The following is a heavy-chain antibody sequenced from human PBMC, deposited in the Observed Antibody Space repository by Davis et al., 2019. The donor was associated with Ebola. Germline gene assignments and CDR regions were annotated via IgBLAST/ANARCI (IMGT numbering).Heavy chain of an antibody. CDR2: IKQDGSEK. J-gene: IGHJ3*02. CDR1: GFTFSSYW. D-gene: IGHD5-12*01. CDR3: ARWEWLRRAFDI. Sequence: GESLKISCAASGFTFSSYWMSWVRQAPGKGLEWVANIKQDGSEKYYVDSVKGRFTISRDNAKNSVYLQMNSLRAEDTAVYYCARWEWLRRAFDIWGQGTMVTVSS. V-gene: IGHV3-7*01.